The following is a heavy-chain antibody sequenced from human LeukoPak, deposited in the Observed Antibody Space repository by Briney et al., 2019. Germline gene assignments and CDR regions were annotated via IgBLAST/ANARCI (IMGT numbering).Heavy chain of an antibody. D-gene: IGHD6-19*01. Sequence: ASVKVSCKASGYTFTGYYMHRVRQAPGQGLEWMGWINPNSGGTNYAQKFQGRVTMTRDTSISTAYMELSRLRSDDTAVYYCAAYSSGWQGDAFDIWGQGTMVTVSS. V-gene: IGHV1-2*02. CDR1: GYTFTGYY. CDR3: AAYSSGWQGDAFDI. J-gene: IGHJ3*02. CDR2: INPNSGGT.